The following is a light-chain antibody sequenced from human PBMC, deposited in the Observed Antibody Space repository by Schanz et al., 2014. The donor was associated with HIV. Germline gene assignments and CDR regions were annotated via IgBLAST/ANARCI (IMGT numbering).Light chain of an antibody. CDR2: QAS. Sequence: IQLTQSPSSLSASVGDRVTITCRASQTISTWLAWYQQKPGKAPHLLIYQASTLQTGVSSRFSGSGSGTEFTLTISGLLPDDFATYFCQQFHTYPYTFGQGTKLEIK. CDR1: QTISTW. CDR3: QQFHTYPYT. J-gene: IGKJ2*01. V-gene: IGKV1-5*03.